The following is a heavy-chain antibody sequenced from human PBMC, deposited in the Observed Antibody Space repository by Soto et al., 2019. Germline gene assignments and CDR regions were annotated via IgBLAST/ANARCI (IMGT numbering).Heavy chain of an antibody. D-gene: IGHD6-13*01. J-gene: IGHJ4*02. V-gene: IGHV3-15*01. Sequence: GGSLRLSCAASGFTFSNAWMSWVRQAPGKGLEWVGRIKSKTDGGTTDYAAPVKGRFTISRDDSKNTLYLQMNSLKTEDTAVYYCTSPLSYSSSWYDYWGQGTLVTVSS. CDR2: IKSKTDGGTT. CDR3: TSPLSYSSSWYDY. CDR1: GFTFSNAW.